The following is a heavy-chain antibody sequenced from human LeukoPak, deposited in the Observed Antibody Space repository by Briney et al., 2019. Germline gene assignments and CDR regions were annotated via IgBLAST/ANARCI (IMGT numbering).Heavy chain of an antibody. CDR3: ARGTRLSSSSWYYGMDV. V-gene: IGHV3-7*01. D-gene: IGHD6-13*01. CDR1: GFTFSSYW. Sequence: GGSLRLSCAASGFTFSSYWMSWVRQAPGKGLEWVATIKQDGSEKYYVDSVKGRFTISRDNAKNSLYLQMNSLRAEDTAVYYCARGTRLSSSSWYYGMDVWGQGTTVTVSS. CDR2: IKQDGSEK. J-gene: IGHJ6*01.